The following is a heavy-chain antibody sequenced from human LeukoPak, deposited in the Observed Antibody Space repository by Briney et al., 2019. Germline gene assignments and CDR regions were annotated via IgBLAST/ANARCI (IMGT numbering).Heavy chain of an antibody. CDR2: INHSGST. Sequence: SETLSLTCAVYGGSFSGYYWSWIRQPPGKGLEWIGEINHSGSTNYNPSLKSRVTISVDTSKNQFSLKLSSVTAADTAVYYCARGAWGYSSGWYLRHWGQGTLVTVSS. D-gene: IGHD6-19*01. CDR3: ARGAWGYSSGWYLRH. CDR1: GGSFSGYY. J-gene: IGHJ4*02. V-gene: IGHV4-34*01.